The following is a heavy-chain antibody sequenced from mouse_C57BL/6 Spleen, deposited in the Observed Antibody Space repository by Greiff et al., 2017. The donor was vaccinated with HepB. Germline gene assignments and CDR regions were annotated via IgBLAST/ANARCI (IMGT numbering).Heavy chain of an antibody. CDR1: GFTFSDYG. CDR3: ARRTTVYFDY. Sequence: DVMLVESGGGLVKPGGSLKLSCAASGFTFSDYGMHWVRQAPEKGLEWVAYISSGSSTIYYADTVKGRFTISRDNAKNTLFLQMTSLRSEDTAMYYCARRTTVYFDYWGQGTTLTVSS. V-gene: IGHV5-17*01. CDR2: ISSGSSTI. J-gene: IGHJ2*01. D-gene: IGHD1-1*01.